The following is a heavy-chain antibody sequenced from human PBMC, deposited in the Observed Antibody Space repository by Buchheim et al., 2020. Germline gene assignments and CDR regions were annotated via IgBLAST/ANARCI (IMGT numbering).Heavy chain of an antibody. J-gene: IGHJ5*02. Sequence: QVQLQESGPGLVKPSETLSLTCTVSGGSISSYYWSWIRQPPGKGLEWIGYIYYSGSTNYNPSLKSRVTISVDTSKNQFSLKLSSVTAADTAVYYCARDRSYCSGGSCHSVSRVFDPWGQGTL. V-gene: IGHV4-59*01. CDR3: ARDRSYCSGGSCHSVSRVFDP. CDR1: GGSISSYY. D-gene: IGHD2-15*01. CDR2: IYYSGST.